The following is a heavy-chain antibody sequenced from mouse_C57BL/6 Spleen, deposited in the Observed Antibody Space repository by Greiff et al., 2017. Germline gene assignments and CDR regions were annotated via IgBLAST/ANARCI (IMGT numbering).Heavy chain of an antibody. CDR2: INPNNGGT. Sequence: EVQLQQSGPELVKPGASVKISCKASGYTFTDYYMNWVKQSHGKSLEWIGDINPNNGGTSYNQKFKGKATVTVDTSSSTAYMELRSLTSEDSAVYYCARDGSSSFAYWGQGTLVTVSA. J-gene: IGHJ3*01. CDR1: GYTFTDYY. CDR3: ARDGSSSFAY. V-gene: IGHV1-26*01. D-gene: IGHD1-1*01.